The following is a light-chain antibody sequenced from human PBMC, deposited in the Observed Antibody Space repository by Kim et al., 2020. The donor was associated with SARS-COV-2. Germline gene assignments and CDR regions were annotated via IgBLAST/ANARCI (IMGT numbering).Light chain of an antibody. CDR2: DVT. CDR3: SSYAGSNNGV. J-gene: IGLJ2*01. Sequence: GQSVTISCNGSSRDIASYDYVSWYQQYPGKAPNLIIYDVTKRPSGVPDRFSGSKSANTASLTVSGLQAEDEADYYCSSYAGSNNGVFGGGTQLTVL. CDR1: SRDIASYDY. V-gene: IGLV2-8*01.